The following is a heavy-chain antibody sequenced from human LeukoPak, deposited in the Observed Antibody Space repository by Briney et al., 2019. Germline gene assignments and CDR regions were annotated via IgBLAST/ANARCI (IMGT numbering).Heavy chain of an antibody. V-gene: IGHV3-48*01. CDR1: GFTFSSYS. Sequence: PGGSLRLSCAASGFTFSSYSMNWVRQAPGKGLEWVSYISSSSSTIYYADSVKGRFIISRDNAKNSLYLQMNSLRAEDTAVYYCARDKNDFWSGYSPYWGQGTLVTVSS. CDR2: ISSSSSTI. J-gene: IGHJ4*02. D-gene: IGHD3-3*01. CDR3: ARDKNDFWSGYSPY.